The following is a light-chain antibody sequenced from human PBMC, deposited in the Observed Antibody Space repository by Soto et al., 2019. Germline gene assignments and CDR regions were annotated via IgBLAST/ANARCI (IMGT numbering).Light chain of an antibody. CDR1: SSDVGGYNY. J-gene: IGLJ3*02. CDR2: DVS. Sequence: QSALTQPRSVSVSPGQSVTISCTGTSSDVGGYNYVSWYQHHPGKAPKLMIYDVSKRPSGVPDRFSGSKSGNTASLTISGIQAEDEADYYCCSYAGSSWVFGGGTKLTVL. V-gene: IGLV2-11*01. CDR3: CSYAGSSWV.